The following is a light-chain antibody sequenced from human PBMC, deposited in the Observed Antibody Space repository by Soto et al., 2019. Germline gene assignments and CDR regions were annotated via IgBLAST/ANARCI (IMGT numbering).Light chain of an antibody. CDR3: QQYDNLPLT. CDR1: HAIRNY. CDR2: DAS. Sequence: DIQMTQSPSSLSASVGDRVTITCQASHAIRNYLNWYQQKPGQAPKLLIHDASRLQTGVPSRFSGSGSGTDFIFTISSLQPDDIATYHCQQYDNLPLTFGGGTKVEI. J-gene: IGKJ4*01. V-gene: IGKV1-33*01.